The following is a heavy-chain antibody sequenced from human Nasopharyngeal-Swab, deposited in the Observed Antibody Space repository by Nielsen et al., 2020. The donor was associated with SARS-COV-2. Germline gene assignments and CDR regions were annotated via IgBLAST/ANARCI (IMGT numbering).Heavy chain of an antibody. J-gene: IGHJ6*02. V-gene: IGHV3-15*01. CDR3: TTDVAAAGSRYYYYYGMDV. D-gene: IGHD6-13*01. Sequence: GRFTISRDDSKNTLYLQMNSLKTEDTAVYYCTTDVAAAGSRYYYYYGMDVWGQGTTVTVSS.